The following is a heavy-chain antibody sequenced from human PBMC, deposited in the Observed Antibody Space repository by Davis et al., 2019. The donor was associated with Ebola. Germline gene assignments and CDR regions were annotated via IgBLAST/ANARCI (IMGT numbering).Heavy chain of an antibody. V-gene: IGHV3-74*01. CDR3: AGEVWSSIDY. J-gene: IGHJ4*02. D-gene: IGHD3-10*01. CDR1: GFSFSGYW. Sequence: GESLKISCAASGFSFSGYWMHWVRQAPGKGLLWVSRINSDGSSTSYADSVKGRFTISRDNAKNTLYLQMNSQRAEDTAVYYCAGEVWSSIDYWGQGTLVTVSS. CDR2: INSDGSST.